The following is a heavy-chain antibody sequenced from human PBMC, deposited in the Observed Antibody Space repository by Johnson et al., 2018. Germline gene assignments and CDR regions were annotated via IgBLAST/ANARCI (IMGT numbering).Heavy chain of an antibody. CDR1: GFTLSTYW. D-gene: IGHD2/OR15-2a*01. Sequence: VQLGEAGGGLVEHGGAMGLCCATSGFTLSTYWLSWVRQAPGKGLQWVANINQEGSEEYYVDSVRGRFTVSRDNAKNTLYLQIKNLRAEDTAVYYCARNNFFDYWGQGTLVTVSS. CDR2: INQEGSEE. V-gene: IGHV3-7*01. CDR3: ARNNFFDY. J-gene: IGHJ4*02.